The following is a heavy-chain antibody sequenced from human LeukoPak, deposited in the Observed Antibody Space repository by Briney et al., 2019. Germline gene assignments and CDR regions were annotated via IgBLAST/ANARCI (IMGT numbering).Heavy chain of an antibody. CDR1: GGSISSSSYY. J-gene: IGHJ4*02. D-gene: IGHD2-15*01. CDR3: ARDVIGYCSGGSCYDSDY. Sequence: SETLSLTCTVSGGSISSSSYYWGWIRQPPGKGLEWIGSIYYSGNTYYNPSLKSRVTISVDTSKNQFSLKLSSVTAADTAVYYCARDVIGYCSGGSCYDSDYWGQGTLVTVSS. CDR2: IYYSGNT. V-gene: IGHV4-39*02.